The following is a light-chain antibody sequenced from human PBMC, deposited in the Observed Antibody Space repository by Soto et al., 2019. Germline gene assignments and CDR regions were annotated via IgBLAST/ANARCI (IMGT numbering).Light chain of an antibody. CDR2: DVS. CDR1: QSISDY. J-gene: IGKJ4*01. CDR3: QPRRTWVPIV. V-gene: IGKV3-11*01. Sequence: EIVLTQSPGTLSLSPGERATLSCRASQSISDYLIWYQQKPGQAPRLLLYDVSTRASGTPARFSGRGSGTDFTLTISSLEPEDFAVYYCQPRRTWVPIVFDGGTKVEIK.